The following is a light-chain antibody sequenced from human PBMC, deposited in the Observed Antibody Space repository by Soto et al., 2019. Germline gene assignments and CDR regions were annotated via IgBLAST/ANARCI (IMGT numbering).Light chain of an antibody. V-gene: IGLV2-8*01. CDR3: SSYAGSSNV. Sequence: QSVLTQPPSASGSPGQSVTISCTGTSSDVGGYNYVSWYQQHPGKAPKLMIYEVNNRPSGVSNRFSGSKSGNTASLTVSGLQAEDEADYYCSSYAGSSNVFGTGTKLTVL. CDR1: SSDVGGYNY. CDR2: EVN. J-gene: IGLJ1*01.